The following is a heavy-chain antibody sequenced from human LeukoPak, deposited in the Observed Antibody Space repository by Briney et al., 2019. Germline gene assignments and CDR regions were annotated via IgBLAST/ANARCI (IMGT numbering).Heavy chain of an antibody. CDR1: GGTFSSYA. D-gene: IGHD6-19*01. CDR2: IIPIFGTA. J-gene: IGHJ4*02. V-gene: IGHV1-69*13. CDR3: ARAPPHSSGWYYFDY. Sequence: ASVKVSCKASGGTFSSYAISWVRQAPGQGLEWMGGIIPIFGTANYAQKFQGRVTITADESTSTAYMELSSLRSEDTAVYYCARAPPHSSGWYYFDYWGQRTLVTVSS.